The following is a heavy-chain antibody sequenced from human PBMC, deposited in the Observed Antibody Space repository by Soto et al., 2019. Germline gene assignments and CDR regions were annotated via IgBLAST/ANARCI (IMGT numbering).Heavy chain of an antibody. CDR1: GYSFTSYC. CDR2: IDPSDSYT. J-gene: IGHJ6*02. V-gene: IGHV5-10-1*01. CDR3: ATSYCGGDRYSEGTDNCYYYGMDV. Sequence: PGESLKISCKGSGYSFTSYCISWVRQMPGKGLEWMGRIDPSDSYTNYSPSFQGHVTISADKSISTAYLQWSSLKASDTAMYYCATSYCGGDRYSEGTDNCYYYGMDVWGQGTTVTVSS. D-gene: IGHD2-21*02.